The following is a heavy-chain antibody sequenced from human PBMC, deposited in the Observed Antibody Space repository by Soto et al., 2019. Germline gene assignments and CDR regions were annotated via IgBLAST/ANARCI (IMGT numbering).Heavy chain of an antibody. D-gene: IGHD2-2*01. V-gene: IGHV4-34*01. CDR3: ARLGENYQSLDH. Sequence: SETVSLTCAVYGGSFSDYYWSWIRQPLGKGLEWIGEINHRGSTNYNPSLKSRVTISVDTSKNQFSLKLSSVIAADSAVYYCARLGENYQSLDHWGPGTLVTVPS. J-gene: IGHJ1*01. CDR2: INHRGST. CDR1: GGSFSDYY.